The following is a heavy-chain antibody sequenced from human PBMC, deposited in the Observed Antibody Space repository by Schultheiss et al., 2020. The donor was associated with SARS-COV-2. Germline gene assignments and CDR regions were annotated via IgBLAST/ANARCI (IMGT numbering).Heavy chain of an antibody. J-gene: IGHJ4*02. Sequence: GGSLRLSCVVSGFTFSSFSFNWVRQAPGKGLEWVSSISSSGDYIYYADSVQGRFTVSRDNAKNSLYLQMNSLRVEDTALYYCARGPYYYDSSGYYLDYWGRGTLVTVSS. V-gene: IGHV3-21*01. CDR3: ARGPYYYDSSGYYLDY. D-gene: IGHD3-22*01. CDR2: ISSSGDYI. CDR1: GFTFSSFS.